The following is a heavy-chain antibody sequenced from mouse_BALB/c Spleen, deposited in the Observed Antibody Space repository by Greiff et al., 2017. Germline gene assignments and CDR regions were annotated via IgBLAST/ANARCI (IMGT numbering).Heavy chain of an antibody. V-gene: IGHV5-9-4*01. CDR3: AREDWDVNYAMDY. Sequence: EVQLVESGGGLVKPGGSLKLSCAASGFTFSSYAMSWVRQSPEKRLEWVAEISSGGSYTYYPDTVTGRFTISRDNAKNTLYLEMSSLRSEDTAMYYCAREDWDVNYAMDYWGQGTSVTVSP. D-gene: IGHD4-1*01. CDR1: GFTFSSYA. J-gene: IGHJ4*01. CDR2: ISSGGSYT.